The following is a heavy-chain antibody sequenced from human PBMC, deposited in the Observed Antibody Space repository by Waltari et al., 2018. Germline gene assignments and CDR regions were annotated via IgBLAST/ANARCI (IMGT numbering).Heavy chain of an antibody. CDR2: ISSSSSYI. CDR3: ARQDCSSTSCYRLFDY. CDR1: GFTFSSYS. D-gene: IGHD2-2*02. J-gene: IGHJ4*02. Sequence: EVQLVESGGGLVKPGGSLRLYCAASGFTFSSYSLNGVRQAPGKGLGWGSAISSSSSYIYYADSVKGRFTISRDNAKNSLYLQMNSLRAEDTAVYYCARQDCSSTSCYRLFDYWGQGTLVTVSS. V-gene: IGHV3-21*01.